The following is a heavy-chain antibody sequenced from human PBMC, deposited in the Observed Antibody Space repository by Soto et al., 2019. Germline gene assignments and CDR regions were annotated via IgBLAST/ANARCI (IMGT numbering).Heavy chain of an antibody. CDR2: MNPNSGNT. CDR1: GYTFTSYD. D-gene: IGHD1-26*01. J-gene: IGHJ4*02. Sequence: QVQLVQSGAEVKKPGASVKVSCKPSGYTFTSYDINWVGQATGQGLEWMGWMNPNSGNTGYAQKFQGRDTMTTNTSISTAYMELSSLRSEDRALYYCARERMGSADYWGQGTLVTVSS. V-gene: IGHV1-8*01. CDR3: ARERMGSADY.